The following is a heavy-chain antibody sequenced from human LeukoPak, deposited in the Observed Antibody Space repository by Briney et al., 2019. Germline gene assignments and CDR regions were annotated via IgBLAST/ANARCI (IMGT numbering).Heavy chain of an antibody. CDR3: ARDRSDYYGSGSYYGYYMDV. CDR1: GFTFSSYS. D-gene: IGHD3-10*01. CDR2: ISSSSSYI. Sequence: KSGGSLRLSCAASGFTFSSYSMNWVRQAPGKGLEWVPSISSSSSYIYYADSVKGRFTISRDNAKNSLYLQMNSLRAEDTAVYYCARDRSDYYGSGSYYGYYMDVWGKGTTVTISS. V-gene: IGHV3-21*01. J-gene: IGHJ6*03.